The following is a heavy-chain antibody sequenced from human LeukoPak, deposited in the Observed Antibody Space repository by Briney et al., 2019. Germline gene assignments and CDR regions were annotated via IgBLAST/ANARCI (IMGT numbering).Heavy chain of an antibody. CDR2: MYITGST. D-gene: IGHD5-12*01. J-gene: IGHJ4*02. CDR1: GGSLSSYY. Sequence: SETLSLTCSVSGGSLSSYYWNWIRQPAGKGLEWIGHMYITGSTNYNPALKSRVSMSLDTSKNQFSLKLSSVTAADTAVYYCAKDTPTAGYSGYDHYFDYWGQGTLVTVSS. CDR3: AKDTPTAGYSGYDHYFDY. V-gene: IGHV4-4*07.